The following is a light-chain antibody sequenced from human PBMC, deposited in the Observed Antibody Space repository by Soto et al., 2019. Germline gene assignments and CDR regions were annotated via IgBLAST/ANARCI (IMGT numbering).Light chain of an antibody. CDR2: EVT. CDR3: CSDAGRSTYV. V-gene: IGLV2-23*02. CDR1: SSDVGSFNF. J-gene: IGLJ1*01. Sequence: QSVLTQPASVSGSPGQSITISCTRTSSDVGSFNFVSWYQQHPGKAPKVMIYEVTKRPSGVSARFSGSKSGNTASLTISGLQAEDEADYYCCSDAGRSTYVFGTGTKLTVL.